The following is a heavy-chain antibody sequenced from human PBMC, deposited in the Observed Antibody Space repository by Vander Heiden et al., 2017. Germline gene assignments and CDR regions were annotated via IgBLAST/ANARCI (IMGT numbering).Heavy chain of an antibody. CDR3: VKERDYDFVLDV. CDR1: GFTFDDYA. Sequence: EVELVESGGGLVQPGRSLRLSCAAAGFTFDDYAMHRVQQGPGGGLEWGSGINWNSGDIDYADSVKGRFTISRDNAKNFLYLEMSSLRVEDTALYYCVKERDYDFVLDVWGQGTTVTVSS. CDR2: INWNSGDI. V-gene: IGHV3-9*01. J-gene: IGHJ6*02. D-gene: IGHD3-16*01.